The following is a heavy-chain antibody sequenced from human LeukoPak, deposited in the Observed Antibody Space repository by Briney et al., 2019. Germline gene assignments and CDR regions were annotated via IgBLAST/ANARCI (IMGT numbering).Heavy chain of an antibody. CDR2: INPNSGGT. CDR1: GYTFTGYY. V-gene: IGHV1-2*02. D-gene: IGHD6-19*01. CDR3: ARDRGYSSGPDPNWFDP. Sequence: GASVKVSCKASGYTFTGYYMHWVRQAPGQGLEWMGWINPNSGGTNYAQKFQGRVTMTRDTSISTAYMELSRLRSDDTAVYYCARDRGYSSGPDPNWFDPWGQGTLVTVSS. J-gene: IGHJ5*02.